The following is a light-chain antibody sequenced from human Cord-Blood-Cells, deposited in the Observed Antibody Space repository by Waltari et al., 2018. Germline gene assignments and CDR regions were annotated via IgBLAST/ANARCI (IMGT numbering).Light chain of an antibody. CDR2: DAS. J-gene: IGKJ5*01. Sequence: EIVLTQSPATLSLSPGERATLSCRASQSVSSYLAWYQQKPGHAPRLLIYDASNRATGSPARFRCSGSGTDFTLTISSIEPEDFAVYYCQQRRNWPLITFGQGTRLEIK. CDR1: QSVSSY. V-gene: IGKV3-11*01. CDR3: QQRRNWPLIT.